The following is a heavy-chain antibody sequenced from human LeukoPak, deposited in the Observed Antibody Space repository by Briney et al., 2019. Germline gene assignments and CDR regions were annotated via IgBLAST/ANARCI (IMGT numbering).Heavy chain of an antibody. D-gene: IGHD6-19*01. CDR2: IYYSGST. Sequence: ASETLSLTCTVSGGSISSYFWSWIRQPPGKGLEWIAYIYYSGSTNYNPSLKSRVTISVDTSKNHFSLKLSSVTAADTAVYYCARDTGSGWYMIDYWGQGTLVTVSS. J-gene: IGHJ4*02. CDR3: ARDTGSGWYMIDY. CDR1: GGSISSYF. V-gene: IGHV4-59*01.